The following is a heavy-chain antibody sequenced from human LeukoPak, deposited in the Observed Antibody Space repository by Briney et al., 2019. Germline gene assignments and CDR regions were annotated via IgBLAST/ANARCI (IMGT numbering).Heavy chain of an antibody. CDR1: GFTFSSYA. CDR3: ARESRYYDSSGIDY. V-gene: IGHV3-48*04. CDR2: ISSSGSTI. J-gene: IGHJ4*02. Sequence: GGSLRLSCAASGFTFSSYAMHWVRQAPGKGLEWVSYISSSGSTIYYADSVKGRFTISRDNAKNSLYLQMNSLRAEDTAVYYCARESRYYDSSGIDYWGQGTLVTVSS. D-gene: IGHD3-22*01.